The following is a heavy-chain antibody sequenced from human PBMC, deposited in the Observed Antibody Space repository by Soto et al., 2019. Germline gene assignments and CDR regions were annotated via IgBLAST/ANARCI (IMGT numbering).Heavy chain of an antibody. V-gene: IGHV2-5*01. J-gene: IGHJ5*02. Sequence: QITLKESGPTLVKPTETLTLICTFSGFLLSTNGVGVGWIRQPPGKAPEWLALIYWNDDKRYSPSLQSRLTITKDTSKNQVVFTMTNLDPVDTATYYCAREGAIVPRFFDPWGQGILVTVSS. CDR2: IYWNDDK. CDR3: AREGAIVPRFFDP. D-gene: IGHD1-26*01. CDR1: GFLLSTNGVG.